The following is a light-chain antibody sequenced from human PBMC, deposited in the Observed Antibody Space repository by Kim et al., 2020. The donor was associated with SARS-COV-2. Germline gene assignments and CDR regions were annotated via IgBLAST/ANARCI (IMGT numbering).Light chain of an antibody. J-gene: IGKJ2*03. Sequence: PGERATLSCRASQSIADNYLAWYQQKPGQAPRRLIYAASSRATGIPDRFSGSGSGTDFILTISSLEPEDFAVYYCQQYGNSPPYSFGQGTKLEI. CDR2: AAS. V-gene: IGKV3-20*01. CDR1: QSIADNY. CDR3: QQYGNSPPYS.